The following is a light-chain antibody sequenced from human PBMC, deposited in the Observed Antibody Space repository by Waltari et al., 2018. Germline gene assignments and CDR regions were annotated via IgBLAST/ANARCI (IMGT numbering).Light chain of an antibody. V-gene: IGKV2-29*02. Sequence: ETVMTQTPVSLSVTPGQPASMSCKARQSHLESDGKTYLHWYLQKPGKSPQLLIYDVSSRFSGVPDRFSGSGSGTDFTLRISRVEAEDVGVYYCMQGIHLPLTFGGGTKVEMK. CDR2: DVS. CDR1: QSHLESDGKTY. J-gene: IGKJ4*01. CDR3: MQGIHLPLT.